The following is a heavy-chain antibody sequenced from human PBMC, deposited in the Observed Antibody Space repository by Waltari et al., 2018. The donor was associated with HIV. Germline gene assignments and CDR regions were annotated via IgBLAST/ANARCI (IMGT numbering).Heavy chain of an antibody. CDR1: GGSISSYY. D-gene: IGHD3-10*01. V-gene: IGHV4-59*01. CDR2: IYYSGST. CDR3: ARGGDYGSGSPIV. Sequence: QVQLQESGPGLVKPSETLSLTCTVSGGSISSYYWSWIRQPPGKGLEWIGYIYYSGSTNYNPSLKSRVTISVDTSKNQFSLKLSSVTAADTAVYYCARGGDYGSGSPIVWGQGTLVTVSS. J-gene: IGHJ4*02.